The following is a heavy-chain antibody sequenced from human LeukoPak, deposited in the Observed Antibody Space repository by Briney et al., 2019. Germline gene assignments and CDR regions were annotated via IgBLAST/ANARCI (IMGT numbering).Heavy chain of an antibody. V-gene: IGHV3-48*02. CDR2: ISSSSSTI. J-gene: IGHJ4*02. D-gene: IGHD3-22*01. CDR3: AKGLPAMIVVVISIDY. CDR1: GFTFSSYS. Sequence: GGSLRLSCAASGFTFSSYSMNWVRQAPGKGLEWVSYISSSSSTIYYADSVKGRFTISRDNAKNSLYLQVNSLRDEDTAVYYCAKGLPAMIVVVISIDYWGQGTLVTVSS.